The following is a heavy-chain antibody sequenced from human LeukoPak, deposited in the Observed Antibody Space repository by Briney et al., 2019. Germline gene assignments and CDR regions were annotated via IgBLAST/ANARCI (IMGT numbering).Heavy chain of an antibody. CDR2: VYPGDSDT. CDR1: GYNFAAYW. V-gene: IGHV5-51*01. D-gene: IGHD1-14*01. Sequence: GESLKISCKGSGYNFAAYWIGWVRQMPGKGLEWMGVVYPGDSDTRYSPSFQGQVTISADESISTAYLQWSSLKASDTAMYYCARSSDHVFDYWGQGTLVTVSS. J-gene: IGHJ4*02. CDR3: ARSSDHVFDY.